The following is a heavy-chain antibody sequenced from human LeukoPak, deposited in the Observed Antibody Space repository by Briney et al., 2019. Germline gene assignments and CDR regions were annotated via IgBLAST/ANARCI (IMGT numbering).Heavy chain of an antibody. CDR2: ISAYNGNT. J-gene: IGHJ3*02. CDR3: ARVDGYPSPLGFDI. V-gene: IGHV1-18*01. Sequence: GASVKVSCKASGYTFTSYGISWVRQAPGQGLEWMGWISAYNGNTNYAQRLQGRVTMTTDTSTSTAHMELRSLRSDDTAVYYCARVDGYPSPLGFDIWGQGTMVTVSS. D-gene: IGHD5-24*01. CDR1: GYTFTSYG.